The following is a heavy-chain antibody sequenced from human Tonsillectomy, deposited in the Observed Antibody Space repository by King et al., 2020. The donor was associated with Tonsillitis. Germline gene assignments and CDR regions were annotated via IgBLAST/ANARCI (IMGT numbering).Heavy chain of an antibody. CDR1: AFTFDDYA. D-gene: IGHD1-1*01. V-gene: IGHV3-9*01. J-gene: IGHJ4*02. CDR2: MSWNSGSI. Sequence: VQLVESGGGLVQPGRSLRLSCAASAFTFDDYAIHWVRQAPGKGLEWVSGMSWNSGSIGYADSVKGRFTISRDNAKNSLYLQMNSLRAEDTALYYCAKDSGYNSPFHYWGQGTLVTVSS. CDR3: AKDSGYNSPFHY.